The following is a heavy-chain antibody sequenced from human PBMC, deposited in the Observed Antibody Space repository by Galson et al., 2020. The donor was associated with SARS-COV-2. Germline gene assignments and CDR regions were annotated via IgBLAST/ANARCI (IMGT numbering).Heavy chain of an antibody. CDR1: GFTFSDHA. V-gene: IGHV3-33*01. CDR2: IWYDGSNK. Sequence: GGSLRLSCAASGFTFSDHAIHWVRQAPGNGLEWVAQIWYDGSNKFYVDSVKGRFTISRDNSENTVYLQMNNLRAEDTAVYYCARDGQYISGWALDYWGQGTLVTVSS. J-gene: IGHJ4*02. CDR3: ARDGQYISGWALDY. D-gene: IGHD6-19*01.